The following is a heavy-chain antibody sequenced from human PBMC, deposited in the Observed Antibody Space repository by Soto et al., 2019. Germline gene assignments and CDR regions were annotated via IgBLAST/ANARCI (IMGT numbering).Heavy chain of an antibody. CDR1: GGSISTNSYY. CDR3: ASLLWFGDQTTDY. V-gene: IGHV4-39*01. CDR2: IYYSGTT. Sequence: SETLSLTCTVSGGSISTNSYYWGWVRQPPGKGLEWIGSIYYSGTTYYNLSLKSRVTISVDTSQNQFSLKLSSVTAADTAVYYCASLLWFGDQTTDYWGQGTLVTVSS. J-gene: IGHJ4*02. D-gene: IGHD3-10*01.